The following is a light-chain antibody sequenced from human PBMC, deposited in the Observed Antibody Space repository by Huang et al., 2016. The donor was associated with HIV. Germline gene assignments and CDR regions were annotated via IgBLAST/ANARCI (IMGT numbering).Light chain of an antibody. CDR2: AAS. CDR1: QGIHTY. J-gene: IGKJ1*01. CDR3: QQYYNYPQT. Sequence: AIHITQSPSSLSASTGDRVTLACRASQGIHTYLAWYQQRLGEAPNLLVYAASALQTGIPSRFSGSGSGTDFNLTISCLQSEDFATYYCQQYYNYPQTFGQGTKIEVK. V-gene: IGKV1-8*01.